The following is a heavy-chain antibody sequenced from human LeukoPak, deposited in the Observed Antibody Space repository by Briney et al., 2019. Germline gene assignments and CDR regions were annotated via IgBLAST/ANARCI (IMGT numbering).Heavy chain of an antibody. CDR1: GGSISSHD. Sequence: NPSETLSLTCTVSGGSISSHDWGWIRQPPGKGLEWIGYIYDSGSTTYNPSLKSRVTILVDTSKDQVSLKLSSVTAADTAVYYCARDYAYGYFDYWGQGTLVTVSS. CDR2: IYDSGST. CDR3: ARDYAYGYFDY. D-gene: IGHD3-16*01. V-gene: IGHV4-59*11. J-gene: IGHJ4*02.